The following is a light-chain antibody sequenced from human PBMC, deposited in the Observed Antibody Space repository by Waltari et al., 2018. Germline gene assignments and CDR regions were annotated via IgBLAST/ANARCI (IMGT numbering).Light chain of an antibody. CDR1: SSTIGSNT. Sequence: QSVLTQPPSASGTPGLRVTLSCSGSSSTIGSNTGNWYKHLPGRAPNLLIYGNDQRPSGVPDRISGSKSGSSASLAINGLQSEDEADYYCAAWDDSLNGWVFGGGTKLTVL. CDR3: AAWDDSLNGWV. V-gene: IGLV1-44*01. CDR2: GND. J-gene: IGLJ3*02.